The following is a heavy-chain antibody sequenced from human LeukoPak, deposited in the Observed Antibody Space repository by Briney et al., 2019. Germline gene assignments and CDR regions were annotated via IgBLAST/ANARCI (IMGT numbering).Heavy chain of an antibody. D-gene: IGHD3-10*01. CDR3: AKILGDITMVRGVRXXFDY. V-gene: IGHV3-23*01. CDR2: ISGSGGST. Sequence: GGSLRLSCAASRFTFSSYAMSWARQAPGKGLEWVSAISGSGGSTYYADSAKGRFTISRDNSKNTLYLQMNSLRAEDTAVYYCAKILGDITMVRGVRXXFDYWGQGXXVTXSS. J-gene: IGHJ4*02. CDR1: RFTFSSYA.